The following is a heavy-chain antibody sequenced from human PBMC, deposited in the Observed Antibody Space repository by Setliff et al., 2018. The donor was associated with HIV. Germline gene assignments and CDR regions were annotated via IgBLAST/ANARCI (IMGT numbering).Heavy chain of an antibody. CDR1: GYNFKESG. Sequence: ASVQVSCTTSGYNFKESGISWVRQAPGQGLEWMGWISPYNGGTDYAQKVQGRVTVTTDTATSAAYMELRGLTSGDTAVYYCARGPKLMISTSNLFDSWGQGAPVTVSS. CDR3: ARGPKLMISTSNLFDS. D-gene: IGHD3-22*01. J-gene: IGHJ5*01. CDR2: ISPYNGGT. V-gene: IGHV1-18*01.